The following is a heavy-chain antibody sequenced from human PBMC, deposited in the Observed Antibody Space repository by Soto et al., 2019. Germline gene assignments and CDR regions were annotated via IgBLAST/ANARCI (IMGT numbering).Heavy chain of an antibody. CDR1: GGTFSSYA. D-gene: IGHD5-18*01. CDR3: ARDRPPGYSYGPYGMVV. V-gene: IGHV1-69*06. J-gene: IGHJ6*02. Sequence: QVQLVQSGAEVMKPGSSVKVSCKASGGTFSSYAISWVRQAPGQGLEWMGGIIPIFGTANYAQKFQGRVTITADKSTSTAYMELSSLTSKDTAVYYCARDRPPGYSYGPYGMVVWGQGTTVTVSS. CDR2: IIPIFGTA.